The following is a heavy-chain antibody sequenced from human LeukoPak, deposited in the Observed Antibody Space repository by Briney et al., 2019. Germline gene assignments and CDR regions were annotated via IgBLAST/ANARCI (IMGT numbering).Heavy chain of an antibody. Sequence: GGSLRLSCAASGFTFSSYAMNWVRQAPGKGLEWVSGLSGSGGSTYYADSVKGRSTISRDNSKNTLFLQMNRLRAEDTAVYYCAKVVVPAAMASTLDYYYGMDVWGQGTTFTVSS. CDR2: LSGSGGST. CDR1: GFTFSSYA. D-gene: IGHD2-2*01. J-gene: IGHJ6*02. V-gene: IGHV3-23*01. CDR3: AKVVVPAAMASTLDYYYGMDV.